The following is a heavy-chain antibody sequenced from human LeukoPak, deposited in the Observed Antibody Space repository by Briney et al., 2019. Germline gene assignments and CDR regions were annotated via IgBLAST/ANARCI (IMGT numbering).Heavy chain of an antibody. V-gene: IGHV3-48*03. CDR1: GFTFSNYE. Sequence: GGSLRLSCEGSGFTFSNYEMNWVRQAPGKGLEWLSFIRSTGSITRYADSVKGRFTISRDNAKNSMYLQMNSLRAGDTAVYYCARDPRSSAQKSGTFDIWGQGTMVTVSS. J-gene: IGHJ3*02. CDR2: IRSTGSIT. CDR3: ARDPRSSAQKSGTFDI. D-gene: IGHD1-26*01.